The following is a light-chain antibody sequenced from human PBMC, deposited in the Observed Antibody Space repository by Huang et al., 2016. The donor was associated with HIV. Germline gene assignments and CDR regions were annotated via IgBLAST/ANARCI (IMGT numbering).Light chain of an antibody. J-gene: IGKJ3*01. CDR3: QQSYSTPL. CDR1: QIINNY. V-gene: IGKV1-39*01. Sequence: DIQMTQSPSSLSASVGDRITITCRTSQIINNYLNWYQLKPGKAPKLLIYTTSSLESGVPSRFSGSGSGTEFTLTISNLQPDDFATYYCQQSYSTPLFGPGTTVDIK. CDR2: TTS.